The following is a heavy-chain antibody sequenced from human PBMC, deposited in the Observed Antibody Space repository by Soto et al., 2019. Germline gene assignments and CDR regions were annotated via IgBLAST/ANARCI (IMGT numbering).Heavy chain of an antibody. J-gene: IGHJ6*02. CDR2: ISYDGSNK. V-gene: IGHV3-30-3*01. CDR3: AGALVFDSSGYYPMYYYYGMDV. Sequence: QVQLVESGGGVVQPGRSLRLSCAASGFTFSSYAMHWVRQAPGKGLEWVAVISYDGSNKYYADSVKGRFTISRDNSKNTLYLQMNSLRAEDTAVYYCAGALVFDSSGYYPMYYYYGMDVWGQGTTVTVSS. CDR1: GFTFSSYA. D-gene: IGHD3-22*01.